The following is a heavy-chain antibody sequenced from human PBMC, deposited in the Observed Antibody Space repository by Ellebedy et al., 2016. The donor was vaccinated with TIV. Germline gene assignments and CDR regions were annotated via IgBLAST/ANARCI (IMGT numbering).Heavy chain of an antibody. Sequence: GGSLRLSXAASGFTFSSYGMPWVRRAPGTGREWVALIWHDGSNKYYGDSAKGRFTISRDNSKNTLYLQMNSLRVEDTAVYYCVRDRVSDGSGRYDPYWYMDVWGKGTTITVSS. D-gene: IGHD3-10*01. CDR3: VRDRVSDGSGRYDPYWYMDV. CDR1: GFTFSSYG. J-gene: IGHJ6*03. CDR2: IWHDGSNK. V-gene: IGHV3-33*01.